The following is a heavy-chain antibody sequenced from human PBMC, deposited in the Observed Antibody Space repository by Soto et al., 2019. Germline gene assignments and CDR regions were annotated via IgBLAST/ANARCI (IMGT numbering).Heavy chain of an antibody. CDR2: IWYDGSNK. CDR3: ARDPIFGVVRRLYYYYGMDV. V-gene: IGHV3-33*01. D-gene: IGHD3-3*01. Sequence: QVQLVESGGGVVQPGRSLRLSCAASGFTFSSYGMHWVRQAPGKGLEWVAVIWYDGSNKYYADSVKGRFTISRDNSKNTLYLQMNSLRAEDTAVYYCARDPIFGVVRRLYYYYGMDVW. J-gene: IGHJ6*01. CDR1: GFTFSSYG.